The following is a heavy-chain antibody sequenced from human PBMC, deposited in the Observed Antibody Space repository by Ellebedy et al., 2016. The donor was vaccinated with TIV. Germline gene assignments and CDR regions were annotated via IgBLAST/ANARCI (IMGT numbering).Heavy chain of an antibody. J-gene: IGHJ4*02. CDR3: SRHTDYALDY. CDR1: GFTFSNYW. D-gene: IGHD4-17*01. CDR2: IKQDGSEK. Sequence: GESLKISCAGSGFTFSNYWMSWVRQAPGKGLECVANIKQDGSEKSYVDSVKGRFTISRDNAKNSLYLQMNSLRAEDTAVYYCSRHTDYALDYWGQGALVTVSS. V-gene: IGHV3-7*02.